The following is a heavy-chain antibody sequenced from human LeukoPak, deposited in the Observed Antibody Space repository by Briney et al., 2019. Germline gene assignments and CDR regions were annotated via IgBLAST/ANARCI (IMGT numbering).Heavy chain of an antibody. J-gene: IGHJ4*02. CDR1: GFTFSNYW. Sequence: GGSLRLSCAASGFTFSNYWMTWVRQAPGEGLEWVANIKQDGSEKYYVDSVKGRFTISRDNGKNSLYLQMNSLRAEDTAVYYCAKDQPRVGVTLSGPFDYWGQGTLVTVSS. D-gene: IGHD3-10*01. V-gene: IGHV3-7*01. CDR3: AKDQPRVGVTLSGPFDY. CDR2: IKQDGSEK.